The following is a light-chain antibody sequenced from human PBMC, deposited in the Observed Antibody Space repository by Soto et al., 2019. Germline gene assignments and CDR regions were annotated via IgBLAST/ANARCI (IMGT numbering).Light chain of an antibody. Sequence: EIVLTQSPGTLSLSPGERATLSCRASQSVSSSYLAWYQQKPGQAPSLLIYGASNRATGIPDRFSGSGSGTDFTLTISRLEPEDFAVYYCQQYGSSPRTFGQGTKLEIK. CDR2: GAS. V-gene: IGKV3-20*01. CDR1: QSVSSSY. J-gene: IGKJ2*02. CDR3: QQYGSSPRT.